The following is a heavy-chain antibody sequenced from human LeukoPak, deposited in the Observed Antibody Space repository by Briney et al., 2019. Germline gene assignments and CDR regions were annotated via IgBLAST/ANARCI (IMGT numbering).Heavy chain of an antibody. D-gene: IGHD2-15*01. CDR3: ARDAYCSGGSCYHNFDY. Sequence: ASVKVSCKASGYTFTGYYMHWVRQAPGQGLEWMGWISAYNGNTNYAQKLQGRVTMTTDTSTSTAYMELRSLRSDDTAVYYCARDAYCSGGSCYHNFDYWGQGTLVTVSS. V-gene: IGHV1-18*04. CDR1: GYTFTGYY. J-gene: IGHJ4*02. CDR2: ISAYNGNT.